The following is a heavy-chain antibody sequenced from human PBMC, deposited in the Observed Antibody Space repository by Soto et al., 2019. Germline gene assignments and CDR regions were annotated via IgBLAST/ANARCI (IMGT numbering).Heavy chain of an antibody. D-gene: IGHD2-2*01. CDR2: INAGNGNT. Sequence: QVQLVQSGAEVKKPGASVKVSCKASGYTFTSYAMHWVRQAPGQRLEWMGWINAGNGNTKYSQKSQGRVTITRDTSASTAYMELSSLRSEDTAVYYCARGGGAAITSWFDPWGQGTLVTVSS. CDR3: ARGGGAAITSWFDP. J-gene: IGHJ5*02. V-gene: IGHV1-3*01. CDR1: GYTFTSYA.